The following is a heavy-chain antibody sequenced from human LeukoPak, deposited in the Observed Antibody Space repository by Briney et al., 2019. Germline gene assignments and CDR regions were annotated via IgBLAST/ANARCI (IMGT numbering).Heavy chain of an antibody. CDR1: GFTFSSYD. V-gene: IGHV3-13*01. Sequence: PGGSLRLSCAASGFTFSSYDMHWVRQATGKGLEWASAIGTAGDTYYPGSVKGRFTISRENAKNSLYLQMNSLRAGDTAVYYCARGAAYGDLDYWGQGTLVTVSS. CDR3: ARGAAYGDLDY. J-gene: IGHJ4*02. CDR2: IGTAGDT. D-gene: IGHD4-17*01.